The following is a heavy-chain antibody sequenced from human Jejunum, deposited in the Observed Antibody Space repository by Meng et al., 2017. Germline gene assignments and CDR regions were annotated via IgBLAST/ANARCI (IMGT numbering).Heavy chain of an antibody. CDR1: GFTFDDYA. Sequence: GGSLRLSCAASGFTFDDYAMYWVRQAPGKVLEWVSGISWNSGTITYADSVKGRFTISRDNAKNSLYLQMNNLRAEDTALYYCAKSSNSGYYSSFDCWGQGTLVTVSS. CDR3: AKSSNSGYYSSFDC. V-gene: IGHV3-9*01. J-gene: IGHJ4*02. CDR2: ISWNSGTI. D-gene: IGHD3-22*01.